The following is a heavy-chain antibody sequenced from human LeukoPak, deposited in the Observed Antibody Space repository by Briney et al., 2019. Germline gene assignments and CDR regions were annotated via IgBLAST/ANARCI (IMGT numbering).Heavy chain of an antibody. CDR2: ISYDGNSE. J-gene: IGHJ4*02. V-gene: IGHV3-30*18. CDR3: AKDGRDGYNHPSYYFDS. CDR1: GFTFSSYG. Sequence: GRSLRLSCAASGFTFSSYGMHWVRQAPGKGLEWVAVISYDGNSEYYADSVKGRFTISRDNSKNALYLQMNSLRPEDTAVYYCAKDGRDGYNHPSYYFDSWGQGTLVTVSS. D-gene: IGHD5-24*01.